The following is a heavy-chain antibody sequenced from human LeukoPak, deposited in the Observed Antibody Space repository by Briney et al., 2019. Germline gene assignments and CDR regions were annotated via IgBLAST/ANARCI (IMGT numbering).Heavy chain of an antibody. CDR2: INHSGST. J-gene: IGHJ4*02. Sequence: SETLSLTCAVYGGSFSGYYWSWIRQPPGKGLEWIGEINHSGSTNYNPSLKSRVTISVDTSKNQFSLKLSSVTAADTAIYYCARGWGPAYCGGDCHRHFDYWGQGTLVTVSS. CDR1: GGSFSGYY. D-gene: IGHD2-21*02. V-gene: IGHV4-34*01. CDR3: ARGWGPAYCGGDCHRHFDY.